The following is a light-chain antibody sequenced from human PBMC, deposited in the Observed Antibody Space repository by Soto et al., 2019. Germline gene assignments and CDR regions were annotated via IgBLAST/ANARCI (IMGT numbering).Light chain of an antibody. CDR1: QGISTY. V-gene: IGKV1-27*01. Sequence: DIQMTQSPSSLSASVGDRVTITCRASQGISTYLVWYQQKPGTVPKLLIFAASTLQSGVPSRFSGSGSGTDFTITISSLQPEDVATYYCQNYNGAPWTFGQGTKVEIK. J-gene: IGKJ1*01. CDR3: QNYNGAPWT. CDR2: AAS.